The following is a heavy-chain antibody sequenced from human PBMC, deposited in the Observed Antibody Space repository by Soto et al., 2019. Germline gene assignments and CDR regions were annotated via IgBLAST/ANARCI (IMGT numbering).Heavy chain of an antibody. Sequence: EVQLVESGGGLIQPGGSLRLSCADSGFTVSSTYMSLVRQAPGKGLEWVSVIYSGGSTYYADSVKGRFTISRDNSKNTLYLQINSLRAEDTAVYYCARSGYSYGPFDYWGQGTLVTVSS. CDR2: IYSGGST. D-gene: IGHD5-18*01. CDR1: GFTVSSTY. V-gene: IGHV3-53*01. CDR3: ARSGYSYGPFDY. J-gene: IGHJ4*02.